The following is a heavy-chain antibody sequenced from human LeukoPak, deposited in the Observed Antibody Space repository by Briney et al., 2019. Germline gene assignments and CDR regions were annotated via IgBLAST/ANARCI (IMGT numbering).Heavy chain of an antibody. V-gene: IGHV3-30*01. J-gene: IGHJ5*02. Sequence: GGSLRLSCAASGFTFSSYAMHWVRQAPGKGLEWVAVISFDGSNKYYADSVKGRLTISRDNSKNTLYLQMNSLRAEDTAVYYCARDVSRRLYNWFDPRGQGTLVTVSS. CDR2: ISFDGSNK. D-gene: IGHD2/OR15-2a*01. CDR1: GFTFSSYA. CDR3: ARDVSRRLYNWFDP.